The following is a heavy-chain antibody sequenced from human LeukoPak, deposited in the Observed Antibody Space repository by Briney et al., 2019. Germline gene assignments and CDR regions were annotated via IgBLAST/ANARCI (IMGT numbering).Heavy chain of an antibody. V-gene: IGHV3-53*01. Sequence: GGSLRLSCAASGFTVSSNYMSWVRQAPGKGLEWVSVIYSGGSKYYADSVKGRFTIARDNSKNTLYLQMNSLRAEDTAVYYCAREGQRLPCFDYWGQGTLVTVSS. CDR3: AREGQRLPCFDY. CDR1: GFTVSSNY. CDR2: IYSGGSK. J-gene: IGHJ4*02. D-gene: IGHD6-25*01.